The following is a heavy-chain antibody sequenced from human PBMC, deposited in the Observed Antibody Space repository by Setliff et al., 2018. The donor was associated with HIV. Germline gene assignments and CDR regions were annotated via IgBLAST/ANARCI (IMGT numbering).Heavy chain of an antibody. CDR1: GGSISSATHY. D-gene: IGHD5-12*01. CDR3: ARLHPGGYDPYYYNYYMDV. Sequence: PSETLSLTCTVSGGSISSATHYRGWIRQPPGKGLAWIGSIFYSGSSHYNPSLKSRAITSVDTSKNQFSLRLSSVTAADTAVYYCARLHPGGYDPYYYNYYMDVWGRGTTVTVSS. J-gene: IGHJ6*03. CDR2: IFYSGSS. V-gene: IGHV4-39*01.